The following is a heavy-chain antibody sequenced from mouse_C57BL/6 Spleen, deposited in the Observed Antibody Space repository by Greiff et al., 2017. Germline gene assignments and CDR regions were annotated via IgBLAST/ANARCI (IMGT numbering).Heavy chain of an antibody. D-gene: IGHD1-1*01. CDR3: TRDNYYYGSGYFDV. CDR1: GFTFSSYA. Sequence: DVMLVESGEGLVKPGGSLKLSCAASGFTFSSYAMSWVRQTPEKRLEWVAYISSGGDYIYYADTVKGRFTISRANARNTLYLQMSLLKSEETAMYYCTRDNYYYGSGYFDVWGTGTTVTVSS. J-gene: IGHJ1*03. CDR2: ISSGGDYI. V-gene: IGHV5-9-1*02.